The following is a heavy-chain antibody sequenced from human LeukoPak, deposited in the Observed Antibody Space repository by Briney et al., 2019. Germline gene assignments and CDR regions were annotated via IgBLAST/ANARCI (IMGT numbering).Heavy chain of an antibody. CDR2: ISSSSSYI. J-gene: IGHJ3*02. CDR3: ARDRKYQLLFRPPDAFDI. D-gene: IGHD2-2*01. CDR1: GFTFSSYS. Sequence: GGSLRLSCAASGFTFSSYSMHWVRQAPGKGLEWVSSISSSSSYIYYADSVKGRFTISRDNAKNSLYLQMNSLRAEDTAVYYCARDRKYQLLFRPPDAFDIWGQGTMVTVSS. V-gene: IGHV3-21*01.